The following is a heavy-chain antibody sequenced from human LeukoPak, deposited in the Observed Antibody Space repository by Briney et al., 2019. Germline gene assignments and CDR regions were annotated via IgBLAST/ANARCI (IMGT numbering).Heavy chain of an antibody. Sequence: GGSLRLSCAASGFTVSSNYMSWVRQAPGKGLEWVSVIYSGGSTYYADSVKGRFTISRDNSKNTLYLQMNGLRAEDTAVYYCASTYYDSSGYYPVGQLDYWGQGTLVTVSS. CDR2: IYSGGST. CDR3: ASTYYDSSGYYPVGQLDY. CDR1: GFTVSSNY. J-gene: IGHJ4*02. V-gene: IGHV3-66*01. D-gene: IGHD3-22*01.